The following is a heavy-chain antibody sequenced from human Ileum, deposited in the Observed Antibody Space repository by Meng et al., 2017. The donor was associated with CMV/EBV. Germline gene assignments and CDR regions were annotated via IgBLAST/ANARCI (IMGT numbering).Heavy chain of an antibody. CDR2: IYTSGST. CDR3: ASELGN. J-gene: IGHJ4*02. Sequence: QVQLQRSGPGMWKPPQTLSLTCSVSGGSINSGNSYWSWIRQPAGQGLEWIGRIYTSGSTEYNPSLKSRVTISVDTSNNQFSLKLSSVTAADTAVYYCASELGNWGQGTLVTVSS. CDR1: GGSINSGNSY. V-gene: IGHV4-61*02.